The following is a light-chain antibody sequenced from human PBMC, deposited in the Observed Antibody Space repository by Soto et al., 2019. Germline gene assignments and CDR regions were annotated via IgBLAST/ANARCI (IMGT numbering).Light chain of an antibody. J-gene: IGKJ1*01. V-gene: IGKV3-20*01. CDR1: QNIGSGY. CDR2: AAS. Sequence: EIVLTQSPGTLSLSPGDRATLSCRASQNIGSGYLAWYQQKPGQPPRILIYAASSRATGIPDRFSGSGSGTDFSLTISRLEPEDFAVYYCQQYDTSPRTFGQGTKVEI. CDR3: QQYDTSPRT.